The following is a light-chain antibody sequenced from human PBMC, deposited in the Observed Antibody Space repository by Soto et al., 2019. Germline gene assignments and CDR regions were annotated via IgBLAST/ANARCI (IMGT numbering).Light chain of an antibody. J-gene: IGKJ5*01. CDR2: DAS. CDR3: QQRTNWPPT. V-gene: IGKV3-11*01. Sequence: DIVLTQSPATLSLSPGERATLPCRASQTVGKYLAWYQHKPGQAPRLLIYDASNRATGIPARFSGSGSGTDFTLTISSLEPEDFAVYYCQQRTNWPPTFGQGTRPEI. CDR1: QTVGKY.